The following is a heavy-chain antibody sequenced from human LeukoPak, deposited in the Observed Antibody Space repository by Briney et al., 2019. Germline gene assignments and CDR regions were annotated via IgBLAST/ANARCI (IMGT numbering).Heavy chain of an antibody. CDR1: GYTFTSYG. CDR2: ISAYNGNT. D-gene: IGHD6-13*01. J-gene: IGHJ4*02. CDR3: AREIPAAGTVAFDY. V-gene: IGHV1-18*01. Sequence: APVKVSCKASGYTFTSYGISWVRQAPGQGLGRMGWISAYNGNTNYAQKLQDRVTMTTDTSTSTAYMELRSLRSDDTAVYYCAREIPAAGTVAFDYWGQGTLVTVSS.